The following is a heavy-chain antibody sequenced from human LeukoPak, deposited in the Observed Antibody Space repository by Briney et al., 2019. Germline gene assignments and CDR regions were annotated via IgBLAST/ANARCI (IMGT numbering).Heavy chain of an antibody. CDR2: ISAYNGNT. J-gene: IGHJ6*03. D-gene: IGHD2-2*01. CDR3: ARGPIIDIVVIPAAADYYHMDV. V-gene: IGHV1-18*01. Sequence: GASVKVSCKASGYTLTSYGISWVRQAPGQGLEWMGWISAYNGNTSYAQKLQGRVTMTTDSSTSTAYMELRSLRSDDTAVYYCARGPIIDIVVIPAAADYYHMDVWGKGTTVTVSS. CDR1: GYTLTSYG.